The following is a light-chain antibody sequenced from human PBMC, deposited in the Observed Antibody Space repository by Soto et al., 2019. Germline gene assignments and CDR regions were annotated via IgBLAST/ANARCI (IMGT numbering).Light chain of an antibody. V-gene: IGKV3-20*01. J-gene: IGKJ1*01. Sequence: EIVLTQSPGTLSLSPGERATLSCRASQSVSSSYLAWYQQKPGQAPRLLIYGASSRATGIPDRFSGSGSGTHYILTISRLEPKAFAVYYCQQYGSSPGTFGQGTKVELK. CDR2: GAS. CDR1: QSVSSSY. CDR3: QQYGSSPGT.